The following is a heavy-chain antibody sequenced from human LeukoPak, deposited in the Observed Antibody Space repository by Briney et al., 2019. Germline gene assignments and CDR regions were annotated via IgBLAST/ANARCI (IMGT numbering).Heavy chain of an antibody. Sequence: SETLSLTCTLSGGSISRISYYSRGIRQPPGKGLEWIGSIYYSGSTYYNPSLKSRVTISVDTSKNQFSLKLSSVTAADTAVYYCARHGLAAGGPLLWYVYLCGRGTLVTVSS. V-gene: IGHV4-39*01. CDR1: GGSISRISYY. CDR2: IYYSGST. J-gene: IGHJ2*01. CDR3: ARHGLAAGGPLLWYVYL. D-gene: IGHD6-13*01.